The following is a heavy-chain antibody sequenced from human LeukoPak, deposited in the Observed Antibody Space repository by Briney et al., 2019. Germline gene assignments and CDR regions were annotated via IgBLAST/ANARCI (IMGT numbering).Heavy chain of an antibody. CDR2: MNPNSGNT. V-gene: IGHV1-8*01. J-gene: IGHJ4*02. CDR3: ARVYDFWSGYPHFDY. D-gene: IGHD3-3*01. Sequence: ASVKVSCKASGYTFTSYDINWVRQATGQGLEWMGWMNPNSGNTGYAQKFQGRVTMTRNTSISAAYMELSSLRSEDTAVYYCARVYDFWSGYPHFDYWGQGTLVTVSS. CDR1: GYTFTSYD.